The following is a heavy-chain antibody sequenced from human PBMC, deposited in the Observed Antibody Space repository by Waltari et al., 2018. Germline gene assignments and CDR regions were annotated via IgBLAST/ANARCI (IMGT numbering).Heavy chain of an antibody. CDR2: ISWNSGSI. J-gene: IGHJ1*01. Sequence: EVQLVESGGGLVQPGRSLRLSCAASGFTFDHYAIHWVRQAPGKVLEWVSGISWNSGSIGYADSVKGRFTISRDNAKNSLYLQMNSLRAEDTALYYCAKDLAVAGTSQHWGQGTLVTVSS. CDR3: AKDLAVAGTSQH. V-gene: IGHV3-9*01. D-gene: IGHD6-19*01. CDR1: GFTFDHYA.